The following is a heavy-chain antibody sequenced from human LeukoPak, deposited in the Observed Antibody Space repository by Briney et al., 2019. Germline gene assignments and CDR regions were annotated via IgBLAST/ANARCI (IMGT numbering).Heavy chain of an antibody. V-gene: IGHV5-51*01. D-gene: IGHD6-19*01. CDR2: INLDDFNT. CDR1: GYSFSNNW. CDR3: ARQIGSSGWL. J-gene: IGHJ4*02. Sequence: GESLMISCKDSGYSFSNNWIGWVRQMPGEGLEWMGIINLDDFNTRYSPSFQGQVTISADKSTSTAYLQWSGLKASDTAMYYCARQIGSSGWLWGQGTLVTVSS.